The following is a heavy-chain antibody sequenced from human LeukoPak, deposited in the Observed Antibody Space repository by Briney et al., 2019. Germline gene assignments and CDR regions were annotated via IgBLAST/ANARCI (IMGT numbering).Heavy chain of an antibody. V-gene: IGHV3-7*01. D-gene: IGHD5-18*01. CDR3: ARFRGYSYGLGDY. CDR1: GFTFSSYW. CDR2: IKQDGSEK. Sequence: GGSLRLSCAASGFTFSSYWMSWVRQAPGKGLEWVANIKQDGSEKYYVDSVKGRFTISRDNAKNSLYLQMNSLRAEDTAVYYCARFRGYSYGLGDYWGQGTLVTVSS. J-gene: IGHJ4*02.